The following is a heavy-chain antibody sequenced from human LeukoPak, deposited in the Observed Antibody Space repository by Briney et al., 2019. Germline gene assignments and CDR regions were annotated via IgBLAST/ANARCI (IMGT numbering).Heavy chain of an antibody. D-gene: IGHD3-10*01. J-gene: IGHJ5*02. Sequence: SETLSLTCAVYGGSFSGYYWSWIRQPPGKGLEWIGEINHSGSTNYNPSLKSRVTISVDTSKNQFSLKLSSVTAADTAVYYCARARVRGVTQTVFEYNWFDPWGQGTLVTVSS. V-gene: IGHV4-34*01. CDR1: GGSFSGYY. CDR3: ARARVRGVTQTVFEYNWFDP. CDR2: INHSGST.